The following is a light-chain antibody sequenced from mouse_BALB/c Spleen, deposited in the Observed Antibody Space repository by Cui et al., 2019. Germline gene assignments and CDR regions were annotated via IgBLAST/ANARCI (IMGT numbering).Light chain of an antibody. Sequence: QLVLTQSPAIMSASPGEKVTMTCSASSSVSYMYWYQQKPGSSPRLLIYDTSNLASGVPGRFSGSGSGTSYSLTISRMEAEDAATYYCQQWSSYPPTFGGGTKLEIK. V-gene: IGKV4-55*01. CDR1: SSVSY. CDR3: QQWSSYPPT. CDR2: DTS. J-gene: IGKJ2*01.